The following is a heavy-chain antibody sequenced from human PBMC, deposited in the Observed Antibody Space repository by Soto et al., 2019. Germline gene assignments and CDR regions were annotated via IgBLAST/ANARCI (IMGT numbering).Heavy chain of an antibody. D-gene: IGHD6-19*01. CDR3: AKDQEVGQYSSGWGDY. CDR1: GFTFSSYG. V-gene: IGHV3-30*18. Sequence: QVQLVESGGGVVQPGRSLRLSCAASGFTFSSYGMHWVRQAPGKGLEWVAVISYDGSNKYYADSVKGRFTISRDNSKNTLYLQMNSLRAEDRAVYYCAKDQEVGQYSSGWGDYLGQGTMVTVSS. CDR2: ISYDGSNK. J-gene: IGHJ4*02.